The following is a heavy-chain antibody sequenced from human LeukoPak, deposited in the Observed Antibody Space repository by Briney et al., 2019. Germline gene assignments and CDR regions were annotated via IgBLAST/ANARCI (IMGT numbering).Heavy chain of an antibody. D-gene: IGHD3-9*01. CDR1: GFTFSSYA. CDR3: LVRYFDWPPHDAFDI. Sequence: TGGSLRLSCAASGFTFSSYAMHWVRQAPGKGLEWVAVISYDGSNKYYADSVKGRFTISRDNSKNTLYLQMNSLRAEDTAVYYCLVRYFDWPPHDAFDIWGQGTMVTVSS. J-gene: IGHJ3*02. CDR2: ISYDGSNK. V-gene: IGHV3-30-3*01.